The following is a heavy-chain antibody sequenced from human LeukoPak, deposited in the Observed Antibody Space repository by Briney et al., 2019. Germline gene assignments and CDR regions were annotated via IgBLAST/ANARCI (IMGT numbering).Heavy chain of an antibody. CDR2: ISWNSGSI. CDR1: GFTFGTSA. Sequence: GGSLRLSCAASGFTFGTSAMHWVRQAPGKGLEWVSGISWNSGSIGYADSVKGRFTISRDNAKNSLYLQMNSLRAEDTAVYYCAREAYYDFWSGYQSCFDYWGQGTLVTVSS. V-gene: IGHV3-9*01. CDR3: AREAYYDFWSGYQSCFDY. D-gene: IGHD3-3*01. J-gene: IGHJ4*02.